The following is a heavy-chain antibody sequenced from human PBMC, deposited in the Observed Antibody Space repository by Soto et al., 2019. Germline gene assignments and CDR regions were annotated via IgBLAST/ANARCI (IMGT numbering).Heavy chain of an antibody. CDR2: INTYNGNA. J-gene: IGHJ3*02. D-gene: IGHD3-10*01. CDR1: GYTFTSYG. V-gene: IGHV1-18*01. CDR3: AIPLWSDAFDT. Sequence: ASVKVSCKAYGYTFTSYGINWVRQAPGQGLEWMGWINTYNGNANYAQKVQGRVTMTTDTSTRTAYMEMKSLSSDDTAVYYCAIPLWSDAFDTWGQGTLVTVSS.